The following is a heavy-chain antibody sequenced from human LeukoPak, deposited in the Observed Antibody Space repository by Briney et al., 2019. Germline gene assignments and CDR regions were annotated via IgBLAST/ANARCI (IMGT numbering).Heavy chain of an antibody. J-gene: IGHJ4*02. CDR1: GYTFTGYY. CDR3: AVVGYSRGRYFDY. D-gene: IGHD6-19*01. V-gene: IGHV1-2*06. CDR2: INPNSGGT. Sequence: ASVKVSCKASGYTFTGYYMHWVRQAPGRGLEWMGRINPNSGGTNYAQKFQGRVTMTRDTSISTAYMELSRLRSDDTAVYYCAVVGYSRGRYFDYWGQGTLVTVSS.